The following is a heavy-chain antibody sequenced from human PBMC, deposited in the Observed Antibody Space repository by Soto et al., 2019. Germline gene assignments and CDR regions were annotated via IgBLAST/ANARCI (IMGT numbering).Heavy chain of an antibody. CDR2: IIPIFGTA. V-gene: IGHV1-69*13. CDR1: GGTFTSYA. D-gene: IGHD6-19*01. J-gene: IGHJ4*02. Sequence: SVKVPCKASGGTFTSYAITWVRQAPGQGLEWMGGIIPIFGTANYAQKFQGRVTITADESTSTAYMELSGLRSEDTAVYYFAVTYSRGFPIDYWGQGTLVTVSS. CDR3: AVTYSRGFPIDY.